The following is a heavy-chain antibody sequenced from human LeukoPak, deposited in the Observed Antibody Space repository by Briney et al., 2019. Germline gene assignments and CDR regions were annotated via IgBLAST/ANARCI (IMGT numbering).Heavy chain of an antibody. CDR3: ARAEYSSSWFLEY. V-gene: IGHV3-74*01. Sequence: GGSLRLSCAASGFTFSNYWMHWVRQAPGKGLVWVSRINSDGINTSYADSVKGRFTISRDNAKNTLYLQMNSLRAEDTAVYYCARAEYSSSWFLEYWGQGTLVTVSS. J-gene: IGHJ4*02. CDR2: INSDGINT. CDR1: GFTFSNYW. D-gene: IGHD6-13*01.